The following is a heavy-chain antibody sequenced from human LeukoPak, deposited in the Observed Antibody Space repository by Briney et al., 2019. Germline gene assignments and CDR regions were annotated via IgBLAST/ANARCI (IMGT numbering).Heavy chain of an antibody. D-gene: IGHD3-10*01. J-gene: IGHJ5*02. CDR3: ALRPVHYYGSGSYWGFDP. V-gene: IGHV1-24*01. Sequence: GASVKVSCKVSGYTLTESSMHWVRQAPGKGLEWMGGFDPEDGETIYAQKFQGRVTMTEDTSTDTAYMELSSLRSEDTAVYYCALRPVHYYGSGSYWGFDPWGQGTLVTVSS. CDR2: FDPEDGET. CDR1: GYTLTESS.